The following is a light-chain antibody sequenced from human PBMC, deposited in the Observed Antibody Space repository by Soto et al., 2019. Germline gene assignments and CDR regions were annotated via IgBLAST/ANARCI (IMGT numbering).Light chain of an antibody. Sequence: QSALTQPASVSGSPGQSFTISCTGTSSDVGGYNYVSWYQQHPGKAPKLMIYDVSNRPSGVSSRFSGSKSGNTASLTISGLQAEDEADYYCSSYTSSSTLGVFGGGTKVTVL. J-gene: IGLJ2*01. CDR2: DVS. CDR1: SSDVGGYNY. CDR3: SSYTSSSTLGV. V-gene: IGLV2-14*01.